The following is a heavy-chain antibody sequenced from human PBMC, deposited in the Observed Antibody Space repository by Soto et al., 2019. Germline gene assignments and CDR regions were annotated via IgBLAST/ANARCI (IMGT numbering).Heavy chain of an antibody. J-gene: IGHJ4*02. CDR3: ARVARDGNDY. V-gene: IGHV4-4*02. Sequence: SETLSLTCAVSGGSISSSNWWSWVRQPPGEGLEWIGEIYHSGSTNYNPSLKSRVTISVDKPKNQFSLKLSSVTAADTAVYYCARVARDGNDYWGQGTLVTVSS. CDR2: IYHSGST. CDR1: GGSISSSNW.